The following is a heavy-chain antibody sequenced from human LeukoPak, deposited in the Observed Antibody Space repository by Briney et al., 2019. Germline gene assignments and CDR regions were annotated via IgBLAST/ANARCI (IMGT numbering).Heavy chain of an antibody. D-gene: IGHD6-13*01. J-gene: IGHJ4*02. CDR2: INHSGST. CDR3: ASRGSSWYGHIDY. CDR1: GGSFSGYY. Sequence: PSETLSLTCAVYGGSFSGYYWSWIRQLPGKGLEWIGEINHSGSTNYNTSLKSRVTISVDTSKNQFSLKLSSVTAADTAVYYCASRGSSWYGHIDYWGQGTLVTVSS. V-gene: IGHV4-34*01.